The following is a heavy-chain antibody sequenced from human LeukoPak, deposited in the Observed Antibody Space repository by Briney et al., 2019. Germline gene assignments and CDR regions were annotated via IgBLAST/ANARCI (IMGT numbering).Heavy chain of an antibody. CDR3: ARGQYYDYVWGSYRPRRFDP. V-gene: IGHV1-8*01. D-gene: IGHD3-16*02. CDR2: MNPNSGNT. Sequence: ASVKVSCKASGYTFTSYGINWVRQATGQGLEWMGWMNPNSGNTGYAQKFQGRVTMTRNTSISTAYMELSSLRSEDTAVYYCARGQYYDYVWGSYRPRRFDPWGQGTLVTVSS. J-gene: IGHJ5*02. CDR1: GYTFTSYG.